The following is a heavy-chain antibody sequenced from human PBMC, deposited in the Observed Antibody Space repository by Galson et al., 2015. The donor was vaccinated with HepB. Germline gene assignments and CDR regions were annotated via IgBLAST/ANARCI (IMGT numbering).Heavy chain of an antibody. CDR1: GFTFSSNY. CDR2: IDGGGST. Sequence: SLRLSCAASGFTFSSNYMSWVRQAPGKGLEWVSVIDGGGSTYYADSVKGRFTFSRDNSKNTLYLQINSLRAEDTAAYYCARESRGYCSGGSCFVDYWGQGTLVTVSS. D-gene: IGHD2-15*01. V-gene: IGHV3-53*01. J-gene: IGHJ4*02. CDR3: ARESRGYCSGGSCFVDY.